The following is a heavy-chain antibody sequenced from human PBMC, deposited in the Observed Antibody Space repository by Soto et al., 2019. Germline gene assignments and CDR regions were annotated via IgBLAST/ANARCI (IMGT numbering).Heavy chain of an antibody. J-gene: IGHJ5*02. V-gene: IGHV1-46*03. CDR2: INPSGGST. CDR3: ARSRITIFGVVTKPNWFDP. CDR1: GYTLTSSY. D-gene: IGHD3-3*01. Sequence: GASVKVSCKASGYTLTSSYMHWVRQAPGQGLEWMGIINPSGGSTSYAQKFQGRVTMTRDTSTSTVYMELSSLRSEDTAVYYCARSRITIFGVVTKPNWFDPWGQGTLVTVSS.